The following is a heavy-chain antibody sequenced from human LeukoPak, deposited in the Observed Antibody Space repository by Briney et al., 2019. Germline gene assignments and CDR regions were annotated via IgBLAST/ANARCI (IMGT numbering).Heavy chain of an antibody. CDR2: MNPNSGNT. D-gene: IGHD3-3*01. Sequence: ASVTVSYKASGYTFTNYDINWVRQATGQGLGWMGWMNPNSGNTGYAQKFQGRVTITRNTAISTAYMELNSLTSEDTAVYYCARFITYYDFWSGYYTGRGVDYWGQGTLVTVSS. CDR3: ARFITYYDFWSGYYTGRGVDY. CDR1: GYTFTNYD. V-gene: IGHV1-8*01. J-gene: IGHJ4*02.